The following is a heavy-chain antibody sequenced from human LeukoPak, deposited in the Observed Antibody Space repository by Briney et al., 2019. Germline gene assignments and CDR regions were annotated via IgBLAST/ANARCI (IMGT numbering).Heavy chain of an antibody. Sequence: PGGSLRLSCAASGFTFTNYALNWVRQAPGKGLEWVSVIYSGGTTYYADSVKGRFTISRDSSKNTLYLQMNSLRAEDTAVYYCARGSGDVIGYWGQGTLVTVSS. J-gene: IGHJ4*02. V-gene: IGHV3-23*03. CDR2: IYSGGTT. CDR1: GFTFTNYA. D-gene: IGHD4-17*01. CDR3: ARGSGDVIGY.